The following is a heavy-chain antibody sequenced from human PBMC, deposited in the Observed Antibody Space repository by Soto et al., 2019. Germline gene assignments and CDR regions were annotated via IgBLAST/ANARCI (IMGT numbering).Heavy chain of an antibody. CDR1: GFAFSNNY. CDR3: AKELHDNTGHPMYYFEY. D-gene: IGHD3-22*01. V-gene: IGHV3-53*01. CDR2: IHIGGGT. J-gene: IGHJ4*02. Sequence: GGALRVFRAPSGFAFSNNYMSWVRQAPGKGLEWVSLIHIGGGTYYADSVKGRFTISRDTSKNTLYQQLNNQRAVDTAVYYCAKELHDNTGHPMYYFEYWGQGT.